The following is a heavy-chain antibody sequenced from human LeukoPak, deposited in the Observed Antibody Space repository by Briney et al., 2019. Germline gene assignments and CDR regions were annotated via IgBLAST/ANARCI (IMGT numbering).Heavy chain of an antibody. D-gene: IGHD3-22*01. CDR3: ATGMENYDGSGYYSYFQH. V-gene: IGHV3-23*01. Sequence: PGGSLRPSCAASGFTFTTFAMSWVRQAPGKGLEWVSTISAGGSTTFYAASVKGRFTISRDNSKNTLHLQMSILRAEDTAVYFCATGMENYDGSGYYSYFQHWGQGTLVTVSS. CDR2: ISAGGSTT. CDR1: GFTFTTFA. J-gene: IGHJ1*01.